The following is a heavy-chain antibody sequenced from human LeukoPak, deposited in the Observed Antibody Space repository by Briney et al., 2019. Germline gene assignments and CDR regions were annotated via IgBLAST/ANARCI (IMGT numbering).Heavy chain of an antibody. J-gene: IGHJ6*02. V-gene: IGHV3-33*08. CDR2: IWYDGSNI. CDR1: GFTFSNYG. CDR3: ANNGVSPNYYYGMNV. Sequence: GRSLRLSCAASGFTFSNYGMHWVRQAPGKGLEWVAVIWYDGSNIHYADSVQGRFTISRDSSKNMLYLQMNSLRAEDTGVYYCANNGVSPNYYYGMNVWGQGTTVTVSS. D-gene: IGHD2-8*01.